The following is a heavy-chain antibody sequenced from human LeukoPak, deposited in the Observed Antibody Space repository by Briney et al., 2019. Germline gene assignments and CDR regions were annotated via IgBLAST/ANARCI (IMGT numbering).Heavy chain of an antibody. D-gene: IGHD6-13*01. CDR1: GFTFDDYA. J-gene: IGHJ4*02. V-gene: IGHV3-9*01. CDR3: AKAAGAHSSSWGYFDY. CDR2: ISWNGGSI. Sequence: TGGSLRLSCAASGFTFDDYAMQWVRQAPGKGLEWVSGISWNGGSIAYADSVKGRFTISRDNAKNSPYLQMNTLRAEDTALYYCAKAAGAHSSSWGYFDYWGQGTLVTVSS.